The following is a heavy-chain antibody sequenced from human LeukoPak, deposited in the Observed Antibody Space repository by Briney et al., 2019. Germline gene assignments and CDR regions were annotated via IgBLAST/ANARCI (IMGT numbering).Heavy chain of an antibody. J-gene: IGHJ4*02. Sequence: TSVKVSCKASGYTLIDYGIGWVRQAPGQGLEWMGWISAYSDNINYAQKFQGRVTMTTDTSTSTAYMELRSLWSDDTAVYYCARVRAGYFSPFDYWGQGTLVTVSS. CDR3: ARVRAGYFSPFDY. CDR2: ISAYSDNI. CDR1: GYTLIDYG. V-gene: IGHV1-18*01. D-gene: IGHD3-9*01.